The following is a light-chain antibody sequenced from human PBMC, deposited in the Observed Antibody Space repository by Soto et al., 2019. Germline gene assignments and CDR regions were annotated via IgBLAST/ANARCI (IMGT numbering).Light chain of an antibody. CDR2: TNS. CDR3: ASWDGAMSAWV. Sequence: QSVLTQSPSASATPGQRVTISCSGTTSNIGSNTVNWYQQLPRSAPKLLIYTNSQRPSGVPDRFSGSKSGTSASLAISGLLFEDEADYYCASWDGAMSAWVFGGWTKLSVL. J-gene: IGLJ3*02. V-gene: IGLV1-44*01. CDR1: TSNIGSNT.